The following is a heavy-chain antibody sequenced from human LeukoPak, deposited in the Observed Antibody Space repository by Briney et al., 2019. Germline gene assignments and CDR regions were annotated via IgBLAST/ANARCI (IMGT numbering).Heavy chain of an antibody. CDR3: TTRSSFWSGSDY. CDR1: GFTFSTYT. D-gene: IGHD3-3*01. V-gene: IGHV3-15*01. CDR2: IKRKTDGGTT. J-gene: IGHJ4*02. Sequence: PGGSLRLSCAASGFTFSTYTMNWVRQAPGKGLEWVGRIKRKTDGGTTDYAAPVKGRFTISRDDSKNTLYMQMNSLKTEDTAVYYCTTRSSFWSGSDYWGQGTLVTVSS.